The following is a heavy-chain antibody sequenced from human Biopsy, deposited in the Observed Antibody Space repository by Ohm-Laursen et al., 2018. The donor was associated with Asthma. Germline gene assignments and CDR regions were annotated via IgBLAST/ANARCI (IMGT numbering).Heavy chain of an antibody. CDR1: GFTFSSYS. D-gene: IGHD3-22*01. CDR3: ARDANIYYDSSGYYYNYYYGMDV. Sequence: SLRLSCAASGFTFSSYSMNWVRQAPGKELEWVSYISSSSSTIYYADSVKGRFTISRDNAKNSLYLQMNSLRAEDTAVYYCARDANIYYDSSGYYYNYYYGMDVWGQGTTVTVSS. V-gene: IGHV3-48*01. J-gene: IGHJ6*02. CDR2: ISSSSSTI.